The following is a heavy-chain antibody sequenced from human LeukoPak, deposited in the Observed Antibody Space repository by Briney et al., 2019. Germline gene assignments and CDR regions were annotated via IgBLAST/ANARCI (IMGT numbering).Heavy chain of an antibody. V-gene: IGHV3-21*01. CDR3: ARAKRNGFDI. J-gene: IGHJ3*02. CDR2: ISSSSSYI. Sequence: GGSLRLSCAATGFTFSSYSMNWVRQAPGKGLEWVSSISSSSSYIYYADSVKGRFTISRDNAKNSLYLQMNSLRAEDTAVYYCARAKRNGFDIWGQGTMISVSS. CDR1: GFTFSSYS.